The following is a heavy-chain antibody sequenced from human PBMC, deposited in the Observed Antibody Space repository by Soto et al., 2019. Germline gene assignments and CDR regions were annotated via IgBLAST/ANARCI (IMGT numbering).Heavy chain of an antibody. Sequence: ASVKVSCKASGYTFSGYDINWVRQAPGQGLEWMGWVNPNSGGTNYAQKFQGRVTMTRDTSISTAYMELSRLGSDDTAVYYCARGRCSSTSCYCCDWFEPWGQGTLVTVSS. J-gene: IGHJ5*02. D-gene: IGHD2-2*01. CDR3: ARGRCSSTSCYCCDWFEP. CDR2: VNPNSGGT. CDR1: GYTFSGYD. V-gene: IGHV1-2*02.